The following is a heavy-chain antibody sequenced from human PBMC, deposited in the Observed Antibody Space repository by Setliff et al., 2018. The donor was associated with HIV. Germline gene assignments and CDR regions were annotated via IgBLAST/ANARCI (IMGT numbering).Heavy chain of an antibody. Sequence: SETLSLTCTVSGGSISSGNYYWSWIRQPAGKGLEWIGHISTSGRTNYNPSLMSRLTISVDTSKNQLSLKLSSVPAADTAVYSCARESMLRGLRHAVDIWGQGTMVTVSS. V-gene: IGHV4-61*09. CDR1: GGSISSGNYY. J-gene: IGHJ3*02. D-gene: IGHD3-10*01. CDR3: ARESMLRGLRHAVDI. CDR2: ISTSGRT.